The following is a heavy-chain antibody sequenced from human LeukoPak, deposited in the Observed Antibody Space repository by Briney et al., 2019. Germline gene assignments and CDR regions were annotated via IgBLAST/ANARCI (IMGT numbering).Heavy chain of an antibody. D-gene: IGHD3-3*01. Sequence: GGSLRLSCAASGFTFSSYAMSWVRQAPGKGLEWVANIKQDGSEKYYVDSVKGRFTISRDNAKNSLYLQMNSLRAEDTAVYYCAREPNPPTYDFWSGYPYYYYGMDVWGQGTTVTVSS. CDR2: IKQDGSEK. J-gene: IGHJ6*02. CDR1: GFTFSSYA. V-gene: IGHV3-7*01. CDR3: AREPNPPTYDFWSGYPYYYYGMDV.